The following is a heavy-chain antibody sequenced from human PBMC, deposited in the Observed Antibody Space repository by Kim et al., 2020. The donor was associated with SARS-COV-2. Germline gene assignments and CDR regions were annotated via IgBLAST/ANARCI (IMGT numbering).Heavy chain of an antibody. CDR2: ISAYNGNT. V-gene: IGHV1-18*01. Sequence: ASVKVSCKASGYTFTSYGISWVRQAPGQGLEWMGWISAYNGNTNYAQKLQGRVTMTTDTSTSTAYMELRSLRSDDTAVYYCARSKEIVVAPKYYYGMDVWGQGTTVTVSS. J-gene: IGHJ6*02. CDR3: ARSKEIVVAPKYYYGMDV. D-gene: IGHD3-22*01. CDR1: GYTFTSYG.